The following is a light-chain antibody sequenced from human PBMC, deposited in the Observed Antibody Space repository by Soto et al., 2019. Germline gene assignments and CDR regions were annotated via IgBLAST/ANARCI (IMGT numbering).Light chain of an antibody. J-gene: IGKJ1*01. Sequence: DIQMTQFPSTLSASVGDRVTITCRASQDIDVSLAWFQQRPGEAPKLLIFAASGLESGVPSTFRGSGSGTEFTLTISSVQPEDFATYFCQHYETFSWTFGQGTKVEMK. V-gene: IGKV1-5*01. CDR2: AAS. CDR3: QHYETFSWT. CDR1: QDIDVS.